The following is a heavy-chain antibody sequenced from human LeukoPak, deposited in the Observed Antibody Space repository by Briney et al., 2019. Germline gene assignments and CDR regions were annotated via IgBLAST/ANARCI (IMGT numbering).Heavy chain of an antibody. CDR1: GYSISSGYY. V-gene: IGHV4-38-2*01. CDR2: IYHSGST. Sequence: SETLSLTCAVSGYSISSGYYWGWIRQPPGKGLEWIGSIYHSGSTYYNPSLKSRVTISVDTSKNQFSLKLSSVTAADTAVYYCARHPFWELLSIFKGWFDPWGQGTLVTVSS. CDR3: ARHPFWELLSIFKGWFDP. J-gene: IGHJ5*02. D-gene: IGHD1-26*01.